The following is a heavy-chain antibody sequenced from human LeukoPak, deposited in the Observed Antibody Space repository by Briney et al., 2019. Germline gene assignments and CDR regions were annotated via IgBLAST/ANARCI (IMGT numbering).Heavy chain of an antibody. CDR2: VKQDGSEK. CDR3: ARQNYDILTGYPYYFDY. V-gene: IGHV3-7*03. CDR1: GVTFSSYW. D-gene: IGHD3-9*01. J-gene: IGHJ4*02. Sequence: GGSLRLSCAASGVTFSSYWMSWVRQAPRKGLEWVANVKQDGSEKYYVDSAKGRFTISRDNAKNSLYLQMNSLRAEDTAVYYCARQNYDILTGYPYYFDYWGQGTLVTVSS.